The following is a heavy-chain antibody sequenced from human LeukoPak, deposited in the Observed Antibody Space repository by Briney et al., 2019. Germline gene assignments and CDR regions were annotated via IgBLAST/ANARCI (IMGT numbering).Heavy chain of an antibody. Sequence: ASVKVSCKASGYTFTGHYMHWVRQAPGQGLEWMGWVNPNSGGTNYAQKFQGRVTMTRDTSISTAYMELSRLRSDDTAVYYCARGSRAAAAPKEYFQHWGQGTLVTVSS. CDR1: GYTFTGHY. CDR3: ARGSRAAAAPKEYFQH. CDR2: VNPNSGGT. D-gene: IGHD6-13*01. V-gene: IGHV1-2*02. J-gene: IGHJ1*01.